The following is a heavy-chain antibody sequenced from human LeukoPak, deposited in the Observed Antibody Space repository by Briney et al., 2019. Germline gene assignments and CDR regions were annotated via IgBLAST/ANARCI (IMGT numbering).Heavy chain of an antibody. V-gene: IGHV3-72*01. CDR3: ARGSSGVTISSYGMDV. J-gene: IGHJ6*04. CDR1: GFIFSNYW. CDR2: TKNKANSYTT. D-gene: IGHD3-9*01. Sequence: GGSLRLSCAASGFIFSNYWMGWVRQAPGKGLEWVGRTKNKANSYTTQYAASVKGRFTISRDDSKNSLYLQMNSLKTEDTAVYYCARGSSGVTISSYGMDVWGKGTTVTVSS.